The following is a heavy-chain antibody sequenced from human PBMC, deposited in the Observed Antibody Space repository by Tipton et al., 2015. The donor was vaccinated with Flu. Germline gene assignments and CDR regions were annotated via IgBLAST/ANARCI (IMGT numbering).Heavy chain of an antibody. D-gene: IGHD1-26*01. CDR1: GGSISSGGYY. Sequence: TLSLTCTVSGGSISSGGYYWSWIRQHPGKGLEWIGYIYYSGSTYYNPSLKSRVTISVDTSKNQFSLKLSSVTAADTAVYYCARNAVGAFDYWGQGTPVTVSS. CDR3: ARNAVGAFDY. J-gene: IGHJ4*02. V-gene: IGHV4-31*03. CDR2: IYYSGST.